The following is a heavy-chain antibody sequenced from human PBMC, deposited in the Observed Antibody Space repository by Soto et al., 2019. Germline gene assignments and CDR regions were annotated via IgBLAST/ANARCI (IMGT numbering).Heavy chain of an antibody. J-gene: IGHJ4*02. D-gene: IGHD4-17*01. V-gene: IGHV4-59*01. CDR3: ARATYGGNIMFDY. Sequence: PSETLSLTCTVSGGSISSYYWSWIRQPPGKGLEWIGYIYYSGSTNYNLSLKSRVTISVDTSKNQFSLKLNSVTAADTAVYYCARATYGGNIMFDYRGQGTLVTVS. CDR1: GGSISSYY. CDR2: IYYSGST.